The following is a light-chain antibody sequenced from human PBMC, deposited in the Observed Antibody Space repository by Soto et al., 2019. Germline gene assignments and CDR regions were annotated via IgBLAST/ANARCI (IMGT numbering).Light chain of an antibody. J-gene: IGLJ2*01. Sequence: QSALTQPASVSGSPGQSISISGTGTSSDVGGYNYVSWYQQHPGKAPKLMIYEVSNRPSGVSNRFSGSKSGNTASLTISGLQAEDEADYYCSSYTSSSTYVVFGGGTKLTVL. V-gene: IGLV2-14*01. CDR3: SSYTSSSTYVV. CDR2: EVS. CDR1: SSDVGGYNY.